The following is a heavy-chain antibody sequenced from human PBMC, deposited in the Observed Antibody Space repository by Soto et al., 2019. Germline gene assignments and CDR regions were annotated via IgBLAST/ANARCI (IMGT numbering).Heavy chain of an antibody. CDR2: IKSKGSNYAT. J-gene: IGHJ5*02. D-gene: IGHD3-16*01. CDR1: GFTFSGSD. Sequence: DVQLVESGGGLVQPGGSLKLSCAGSGFTFSGSDIHWVRQASGKGLEWVGRIKSKGSNYATSYGASVKGRFTVSRDDSENTAYLQMNRLQTADTAVYYCVWREGFVAHMWFGPWGQGTLVSVSS. V-gene: IGHV3-73*01. CDR3: VWREGFVAHMWFGP.